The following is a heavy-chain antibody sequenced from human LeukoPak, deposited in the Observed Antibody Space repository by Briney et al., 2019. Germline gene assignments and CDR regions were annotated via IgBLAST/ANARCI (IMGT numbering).Heavy chain of an antibody. Sequence: SETLSLTCTVSGGSISSYYWSWIRQPPGKGLEWIGYIYYSGSTNYNPSLRSRVTISVDTSKNQFSLRLTSVTAADTAMYYCARGARGYSYGYFDYWGQGTLVTVSS. CDR3: ARGARGYSYGYFDY. D-gene: IGHD5-18*01. J-gene: IGHJ4*02. V-gene: IGHV4-59*01. CDR2: IYYSGST. CDR1: GGSISSYY.